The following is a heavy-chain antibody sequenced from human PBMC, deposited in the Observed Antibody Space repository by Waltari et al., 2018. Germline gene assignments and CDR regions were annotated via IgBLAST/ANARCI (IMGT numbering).Heavy chain of an antibody. CDR2: IKQDGSEK. D-gene: IGHD4-4*01. Sequence: EVQLVESVGGLVQPGGSLSLSCAASGFIFSNYWMTWVRQAPGKGLEWVANIKQDGSEKTYVDSVKGRFTISRDNAKNSLYLQMNSLRAEDTAVYYCARDTTTTLTHGSHYFDYWGQGTLVTVSS. CDR1: GFIFSNYW. V-gene: IGHV3-7*01. CDR3: ARDTTTTLTHGSHYFDY. J-gene: IGHJ4*02.